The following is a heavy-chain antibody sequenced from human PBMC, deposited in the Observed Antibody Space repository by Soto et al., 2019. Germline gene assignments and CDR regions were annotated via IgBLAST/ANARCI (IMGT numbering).Heavy chain of an antibody. D-gene: IGHD3-10*01. CDR3: VKNSGGFNT. V-gene: IGHV3-23*01. CDR1: GFTFGTTD. CDR2: IDGSGGIT. Sequence: QLLQSGGGLVQPGGSLTLSCAASGFTFGTTDMSWVRQAPGEGLEWVSTIDGSGGITYYADSVKGRFTISRDNSRNTVYLQMNSRRGDDTALYYCVKNSGGFNTWGQGARVTVSS. J-gene: IGHJ5*02.